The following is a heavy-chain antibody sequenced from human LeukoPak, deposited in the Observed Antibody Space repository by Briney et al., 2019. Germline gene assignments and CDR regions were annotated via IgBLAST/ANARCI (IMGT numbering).Heavy chain of an antibody. V-gene: IGHV1-46*01. J-gene: IGHJ4*02. Sequence: ASVKVSCKASGYTFTSYYMHWVRQALGQGLEWMGIINPSGGSTSYAQKFQGRVTMTRDTSISTAYMELSRLRSDDTAVYYCARDWYSSSCLDCWGQGTLVTVSS. CDR2: INPSGGST. D-gene: IGHD6-13*01. CDR3: ARDWYSSSCLDC. CDR1: GYTFTSYY.